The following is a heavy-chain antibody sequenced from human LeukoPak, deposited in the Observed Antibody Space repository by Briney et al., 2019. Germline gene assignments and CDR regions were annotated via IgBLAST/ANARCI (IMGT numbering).Heavy chain of an antibody. CDR1: GGSISSHY. CDR3: ARDKVAVDGPRFDP. J-gene: IGHJ5*02. V-gene: IGHV4-59*11. D-gene: IGHD6-19*01. Sequence: SETLSLTCLVSGGSISSHYWTWIRQPPGKGLEWIGYISYSGSTNYNPSLKSRVTMSVDTSKNHFSLKLTSVTGADTAVYYCARDKVAVDGPRFDPWGQGTLVTVSS. CDR2: ISYSGST.